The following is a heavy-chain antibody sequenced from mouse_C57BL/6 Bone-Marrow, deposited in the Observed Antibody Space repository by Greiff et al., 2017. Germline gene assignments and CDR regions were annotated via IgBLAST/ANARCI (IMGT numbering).Heavy chain of an antibody. Sequence: QVQLQQPGAELVMPGASVKLSCKASGYTFTSYWMHWVKQRPGQGLEWIGEIDPSDSYTNYNQKFKGKSTLTVDKSYSTAYMQLRSLTSEDSAVYDCESSPLDGSERDYAMDYWGQGTAVTVSS. CDR1: GYTFTSYW. V-gene: IGHV1-69*01. J-gene: IGHJ4*01. CDR3: ESSPLDGSERDYAMDY. D-gene: IGHD1-1*01. CDR2: IDPSDSYT.